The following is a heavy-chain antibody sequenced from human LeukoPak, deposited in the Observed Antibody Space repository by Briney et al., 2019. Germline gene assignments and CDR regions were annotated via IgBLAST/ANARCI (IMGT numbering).Heavy chain of an antibody. V-gene: IGHV3-74*01. CDR3: ARVGMISYSFDY. Sequence: GGSLRLSCAASGFTFSSYWMHWVRQAPGKGLVWVSRIKSDGSSTNYADSVKGRFTISRDNAKNTLYLQMNSLRAEDTAVYCCARVGMISYSFDYWGQGTLVTVSS. CDR1: GFTFSSYW. D-gene: IGHD2-21*01. J-gene: IGHJ4*02. CDR2: IKSDGSST.